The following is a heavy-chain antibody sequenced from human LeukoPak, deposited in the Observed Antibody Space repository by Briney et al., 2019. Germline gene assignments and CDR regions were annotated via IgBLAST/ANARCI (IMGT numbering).Heavy chain of an antibody. CDR1: GFTFSHYY. CDR2: ISPSSSST. Sequence: GGSLRLSCAASGFTFSHYYMTWIRQAPGKGLAWVSHISPSSSSTPYADSVKGRFTISRDNAKNSLYLQMNSLRAEDTAVYYCARLGTIAAAGSPDYWGQGTLVTGSS. J-gene: IGHJ4*01. D-gene: IGHD6-13*01. V-gene: IGHV3-11*03. CDR3: ARLGTIAAAGSPDY.